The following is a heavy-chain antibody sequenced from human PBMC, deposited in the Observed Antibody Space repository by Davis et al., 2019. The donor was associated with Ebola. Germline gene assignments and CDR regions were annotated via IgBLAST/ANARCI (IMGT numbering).Heavy chain of an antibody. Sequence: SGPTLVKPTQTLTLTCTFSGFSLSTSGMCVSWIRQPPGKGLEWIGYLLNNGDTDYNPSLKSRVTLTLGTSKNQFSLKLRSVTAADTAVYYCAREHGGNSDWGQGTLVSVST. CDR2: LLNNGDT. V-gene: IGHV4-61*08. D-gene: IGHD4-23*01. J-gene: IGHJ4*02. CDR1: GFSLSTSGMC. CDR3: AREHGGNSD.